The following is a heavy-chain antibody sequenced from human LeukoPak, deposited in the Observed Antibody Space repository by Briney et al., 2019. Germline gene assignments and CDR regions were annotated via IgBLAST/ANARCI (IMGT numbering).Heavy chain of an antibody. CDR3: AIASAMIVVVSKHFDY. Sequence: PGGSLRLSCAASGFTFSSYAMSWVRQAPGKGLEWVSAISGSGGSTYYADSVKGRFTISRDNSKNTLYLQMNSLRAENTAVYYCAIASAMIVVVSKHFDYWGQGTLVTVSS. V-gene: IGHV3-23*01. CDR2: ISGSGGST. CDR1: GFTFSSYA. J-gene: IGHJ4*02. D-gene: IGHD3-22*01.